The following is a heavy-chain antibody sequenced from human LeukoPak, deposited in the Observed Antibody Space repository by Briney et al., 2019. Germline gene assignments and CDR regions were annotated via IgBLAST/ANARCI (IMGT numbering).Heavy chain of an antibody. CDR1: GFTFSSYS. V-gene: IGHV3-21*01. Sequence: GGSLRLSCAAPGFTFSSYSMNWVRQAPGKGLEWVSSISSSSSYIYYADSVKGRFTISRDNAKNSLYLQMNSLRAEDTAVYYCARDGVTGGSCLDYWGQGTLVTVSS. CDR3: ARDGVTGGSCLDY. CDR2: ISSSSSYI. D-gene: IGHD2-15*01. J-gene: IGHJ4*02.